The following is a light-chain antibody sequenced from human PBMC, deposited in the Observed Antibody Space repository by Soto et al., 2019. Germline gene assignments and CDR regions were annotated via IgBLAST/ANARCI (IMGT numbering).Light chain of an antibody. J-gene: IGKJ1*01. V-gene: IGKV1-27*01. CDR2: AAS. CDR3: QKCNSAPWT. Sequence: DIQMTQSPSSLSASVGDRVTITCRASQGISNYLAWYQQKPGKVPKLLIYAASTLQSGVPSRFSGSGSGTDFTRTISSLQPEDVATYYCQKCNSAPWTFGQGTKVEIK. CDR1: QGISNY.